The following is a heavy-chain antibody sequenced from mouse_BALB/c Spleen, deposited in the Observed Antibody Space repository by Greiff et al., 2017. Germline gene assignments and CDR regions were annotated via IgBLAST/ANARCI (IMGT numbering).Heavy chain of an antibody. CDR2: INPSTGYT. CDR1: GYTFTSYW. Sequence: VKLQESGAELAKPGASVKMSCKASGYTFTSYWMHWVKQRPGQGLEWIGYINPSTGYTEYNQKFKDKATLTADKSSSTAYMQLSSLTSEDSAVYYCAGMITTWDYWGQGTTLTVSS. V-gene: IGHV1-7*01. J-gene: IGHJ2*01. CDR3: AGMITTWDY. D-gene: IGHD2-4*01.